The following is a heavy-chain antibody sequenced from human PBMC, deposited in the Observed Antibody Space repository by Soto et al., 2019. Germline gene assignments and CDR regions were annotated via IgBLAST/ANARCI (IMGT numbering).Heavy chain of an antibody. CDR3: ARLRIATNTYKWFDP. Sequence: TLSLTCSVSGAALNSGDYYWSWIRQVPGKGLEWIGHIYAPGAVDYNPSLRDRITISQDTSARQFSLNLRLVTAADTAVYYCARLRIATNTYKWFDPWGQGTLVTVSS. V-gene: IGHV4-31*03. D-gene: IGHD2-21*01. CDR2: IYAPGAV. CDR1: GAALNSGDYY. J-gene: IGHJ5*02.